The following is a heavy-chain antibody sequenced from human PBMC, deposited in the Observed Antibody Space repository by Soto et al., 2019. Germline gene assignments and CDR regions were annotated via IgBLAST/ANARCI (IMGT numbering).Heavy chain of an antibody. J-gene: IGHJ4*02. Sequence: EVQLVESGGGLVQPGGSLRLSCVASGITFSTYKMNWVRQAPGKGLEWVSYISSTSDTIYYADSVKGRFTIYRDNAKNSLYLQMNSLRVEDTAVYYCPAGKAPGDGYWGQGTLVTVSS. CDR1: GITFSTYK. D-gene: IGHD3-10*01. CDR3: PAGKAPGDGY. CDR2: ISSTSDTI. V-gene: IGHV3-48*01.